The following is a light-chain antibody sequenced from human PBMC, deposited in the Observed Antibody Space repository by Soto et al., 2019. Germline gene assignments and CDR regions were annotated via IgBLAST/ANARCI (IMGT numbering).Light chain of an antibody. CDR2: DAS. Sequence: DLQMTQSASSLSASVGDRVTITCQASQDISNYLNWYQQKPGKAPKLLIYDASNLETGVPSRFSGSGSGTDFTFAISSLQPEDIATYYCQQYDNLPRTFGQGTKLEIK. J-gene: IGKJ2*02. CDR3: QQYDNLPRT. CDR1: QDISNY. V-gene: IGKV1-33*01.